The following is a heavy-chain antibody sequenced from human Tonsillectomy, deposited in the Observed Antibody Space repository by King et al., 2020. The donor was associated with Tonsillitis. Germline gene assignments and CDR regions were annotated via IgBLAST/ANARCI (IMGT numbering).Heavy chain of an antibody. J-gene: IGHJ4*02. V-gene: IGHV3-74*01. Sequence: VQLVESGGGLVQPGGSLRLSCAASGFTFSNYWMHWVRQAPGKGLVWVSRIDSDGRNTTYADSVKGRFTISRDNAKSTVYLQINSLRSEDTAVYYCARHQGYCSGSSCYSWYYFDYWGQGALVTVSS. CDR2: IDSDGRNT. CDR1: GFTFSNYW. D-gene: IGHD2-15*01. CDR3: ARHQGYCSGSSCYSWYYFDY.